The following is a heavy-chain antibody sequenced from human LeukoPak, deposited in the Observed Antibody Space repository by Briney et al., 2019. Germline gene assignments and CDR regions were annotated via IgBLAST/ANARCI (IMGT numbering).Heavy chain of an antibody. CDR3: ARAGYCSSTSCYATTTNWFDP. V-gene: IGHV3-74*01. D-gene: IGHD2-2*01. J-gene: IGHJ5*02. CDR2: INSDGSST. Sequence: GESLKISCAASGFTFSSYWMHWVRQAPGKGLVWVSRINSDGSSTSYADSVKGRFTISRDNAKNTLYLQMNSLRAEDTAVYYCARAGYCSSTSCYATTTNWFDPWGQGTLVTVSS. CDR1: GFTFSSYW.